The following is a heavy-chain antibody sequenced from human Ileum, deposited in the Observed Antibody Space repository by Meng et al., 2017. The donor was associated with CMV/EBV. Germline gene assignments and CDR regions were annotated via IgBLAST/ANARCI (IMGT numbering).Heavy chain of an antibody. CDR1: GDSITTTTYY. J-gene: IGHJ5*02. CDR2: IYYSGTT. CDR3: ARSRREDWFDP. V-gene: IGHV4-39*07. Sequence: QLQLRRSGPGLLKPSETLSLTFTVSGDSITTTTYYWGWLRQPPGKGLEWIASIYYSGTTYYNPSLKSRVTISVDTSKNQFSLKVYSVTAADTAIYYCARSRREDWFDPWGQGTLVAVSS. D-gene: IGHD1-26*01.